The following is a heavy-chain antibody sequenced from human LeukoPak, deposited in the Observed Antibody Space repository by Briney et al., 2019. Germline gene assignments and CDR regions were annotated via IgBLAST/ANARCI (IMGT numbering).Heavy chain of an antibody. J-gene: IGHJ6*04. CDR2: MNPNSGNT. CDR1: GYTFTSYD. V-gene: IGHV1-8*03. CDR3: AELGITIIGGV. Sequence: ASVTVSCKASGYTFTSYDINWVRQAPGQGLEWMGWMNPNSGNTGYAQKFQGRVTITRNTSISTAYMELSSLRSDDTAVYYCAELGITIIGGVWGKGTTVTVSS. D-gene: IGHD3-10*02.